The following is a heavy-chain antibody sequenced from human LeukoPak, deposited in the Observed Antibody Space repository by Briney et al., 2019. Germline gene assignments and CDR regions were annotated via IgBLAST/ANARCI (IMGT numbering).Heavy chain of an antibody. J-gene: IGHJ2*01. Sequence: QPGGSLRLSCAASGFTFSSYDMHWVRQATGKGLEWVSGIGTAGDPHYPGSVKGRFTISRENAKKSLYLQMNSLRVGDTGVYYCARSNLLGDWYFDLWGRGTLVTVSS. V-gene: IGHV3-13*05. CDR3: ARSNLLGDWYFDL. CDR2: IGTAGDP. D-gene: IGHD3-16*01. CDR1: GFTFSSYD.